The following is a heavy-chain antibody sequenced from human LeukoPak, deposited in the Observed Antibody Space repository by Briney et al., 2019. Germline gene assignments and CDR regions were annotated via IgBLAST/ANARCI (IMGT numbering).Heavy chain of an antibody. J-gene: IGHJ4*02. D-gene: IGHD3-22*01. Sequence: GGSLRLSCAASGFTVSSNYMGWVRQAPGKGLEWVSVIYSGGSTYYADSVKGRFTISRHNSKNTLYLQMNSLRAEDTAVYYCAKSITMIVVVITSFDYWGQGTLVTVSS. CDR1: GFTVSSNY. V-gene: IGHV3-53*01. CDR3: AKSITMIVVVITSFDY. CDR2: IYSGGST.